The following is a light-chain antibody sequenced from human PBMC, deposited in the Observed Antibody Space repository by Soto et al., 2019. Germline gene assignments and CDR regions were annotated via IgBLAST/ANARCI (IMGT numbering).Light chain of an antibody. Sequence: QSVLTQPPSVSGAPGQRVTISCTGSSSNFGAGYDVHWYLQLPGTAPKLLIYGNTNRPSGVPDRFSGSKSGSSASLAITGLQAEDEADYYCQSHDSSLHASVFGTGPKAPS. J-gene: IGLJ1*01. V-gene: IGLV1-40*01. CDR1: SSNFGAGYD. CDR2: GNT. CDR3: QSHDSSLHASV.